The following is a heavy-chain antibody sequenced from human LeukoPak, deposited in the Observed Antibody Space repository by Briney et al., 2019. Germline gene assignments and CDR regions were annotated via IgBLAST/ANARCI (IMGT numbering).Heavy chain of an antibody. J-gene: IGHJ4*02. V-gene: IGHV4-34*01. CDR2: INHSGST. CDR1: GGSFSGYY. Sequence: SETLSLTCAVYGGSFSGYYWSWIRQPPGKGLEWIGEINHSGSTNYNPSPKSRVTISVDTSKNQFSLKLSSVTAADTAVYYCARKGYSYGYFNYWGQGTLVTVSS. D-gene: IGHD5-18*01. CDR3: ARKGYSYGYFNY.